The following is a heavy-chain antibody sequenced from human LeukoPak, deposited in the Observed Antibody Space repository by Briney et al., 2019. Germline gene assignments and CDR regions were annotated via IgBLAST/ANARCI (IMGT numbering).Heavy chain of an antibody. J-gene: IGHJ6*03. CDR1: GFTFHNYA. CDR2: ISVDGSAT. Sequence: PGGSLRLSCAAFGFTFHNYAMNWPRQTPDRGLFWVAAISVDGSATNYADSVKGRFTISRDNAKNSLYLQMNSLRAEDTALYYCAREGYGDYYYYYMDVWGKGTTVTVSS. CDR3: AREGYGDYYYYYMDV. V-gene: IGHV3-30*04. D-gene: IGHD4/OR15-4a*01.